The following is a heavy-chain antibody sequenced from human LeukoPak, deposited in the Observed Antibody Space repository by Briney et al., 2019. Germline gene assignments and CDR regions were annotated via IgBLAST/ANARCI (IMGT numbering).Heavy chain of an antibody. CDR3: ARVRCSSTSCYKRGAFDI. J-gene: IGHJ3*02. Sequence: SVKVSCKASGGTFSSYAISWVRQAPGQGLEWMGGIIPIFGTANYAQKFQGRVTITADESTSTAYMELSSPRSEDTAVYYCARVRCSSTSCYKRGAFDIWGQGTMVTVSS. CDR1: GGTFSSYA. CDR2: IIPIFGTA. D-gene: IGHD2-2*02. V-gene: IGHV1-69*13.